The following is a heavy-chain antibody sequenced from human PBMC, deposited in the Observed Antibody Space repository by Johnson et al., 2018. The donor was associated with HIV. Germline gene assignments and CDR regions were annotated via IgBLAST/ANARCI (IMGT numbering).Heavy chain of an antibody. CDR2: IRFDGSDK. J-gene: IGHJ3*02. Sequence: QVQLVESGGGVVQPGGSLRLSCAASGFTFSTYGVHWVRQAPGKGLEWVSFIRFDGSDKYYADFVKGRFTIFRDNSKNTLYLQMNSLRAEDTAVYYCAKDSTYYGGSSGAFDIWGQGTMVTVSS. D-gene: IGHD3-10*01. V-gene: IGHV3-30*02. CDR1: GFTFSTYG. CDR3: AKDSTYYGGSSGAFDI.